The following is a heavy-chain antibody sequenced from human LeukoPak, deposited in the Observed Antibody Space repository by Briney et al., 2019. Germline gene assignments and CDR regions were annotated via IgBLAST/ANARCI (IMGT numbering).Heavy chain of an antibody. CDR1: DDSITMYY. CDR2: VDHTGST. Sequence: PSETLSLTCTVSDDSITMYYWTWIRQPPGKGLEWIGYVDHTGSTNFNPSLNGRVSISRDTSKNLFSLRLRSVTAADTAVYFCARGRVSSSTWYSTYFYYFYMDVWGKGTTVTVSS. CDR3: ARGRVSSSTWYSTYFYYFYMDV. J-gene: IGHJ6*03. D-gene: IGHD1-1*01. V-gene: IGHV4-59*01.